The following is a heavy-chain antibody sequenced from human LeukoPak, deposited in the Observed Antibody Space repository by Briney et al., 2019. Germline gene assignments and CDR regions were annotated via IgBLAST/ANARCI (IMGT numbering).Heavy chain of an antibody. J-gene: IGHJ4*02. D-gene: IGHD5-24*01. Sequence: ASVKVSCKASGGTFSSYAISWVRQAPGQRLEWMGRIIPILGIANYAQKFQGRVTITADKSTSTAYMELSSLRAEDTAVYYCAKQMAVDYFDYWGQGTLVTVSS. CDR2: IIPILGIA. V-gene: IGHV1-69*04. CDR1: GGTFSSYA. CDR3: AKQMAVDYFDY.